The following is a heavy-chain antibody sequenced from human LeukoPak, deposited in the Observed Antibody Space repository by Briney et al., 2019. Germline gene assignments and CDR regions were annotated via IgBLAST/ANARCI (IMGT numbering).Heavy chain of an antibody. D-gene: IGHD6-13*01. V-gene: IGHV3-7*01. CDR1: ALTFSRYW. CDR2: IEGDGSEK. J-gene: IGHJ4*02. Sequence: PGGSLRLSCAASALTFSRYWMSWVRQAPGKGLECVANIEGDGSEKNYVDSVKGRFTISRDNAENSLYLQMNSLRAEDTAVYYCARGSAGDFSCDYWGQGTLVTVSS. CDR3: ARGSAGDFSCDY.